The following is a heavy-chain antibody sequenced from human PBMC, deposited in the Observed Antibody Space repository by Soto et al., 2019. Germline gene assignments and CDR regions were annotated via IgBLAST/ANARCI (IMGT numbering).Heavy chain of an antibody. D-gene: IGHD6-13*01. Sequence: LSLTFTVSGGSISSGGYYWSWIRQHPGKVLEWIGYIYYSGSTYYKPSLKSRVTISVDTSKNQFSLKLSSVTAADTAVYYCARGLAAGDDAFDMWGQGTMLTV. CDR3: ARGLAAGDDAFDM. V-gene: IGHV4-31*03. CDR2: IYYSGST. J-gene: IGHJ3*02. CDR1: GGSISSGGYY.